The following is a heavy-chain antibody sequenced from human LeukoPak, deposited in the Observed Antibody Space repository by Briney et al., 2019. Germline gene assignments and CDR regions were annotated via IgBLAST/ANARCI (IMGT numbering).Heavy chain of an antibody. CDR3: AREARRVAAHFDY. CDR2: IIPMFGPA. Sequence: SVTVSCKASGGTFTSYAFSWVRQAPGQGLEWMGGIIPMFGPANYAQKFQGRVTITADKSTSTAYMELSSLRSEDTAVYYCAREARRVAAHFDYWGQGTLVTVSS. D-gene: IGHD6-13*01. J-gene: IGHJ4*02. CDR1: GGTFTSYA. V-gene: IGHV1-69*06.